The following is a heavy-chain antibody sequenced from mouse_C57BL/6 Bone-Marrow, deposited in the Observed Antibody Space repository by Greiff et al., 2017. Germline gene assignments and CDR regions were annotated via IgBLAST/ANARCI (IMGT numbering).Heavy chain of an antibody. CDR2: INPYNGGT. V-gene: IGHV1-19*01. Sequence: EVHLVESGPVLVKPGASVKMSCKASGYTFTDYYMNWVKQSHGKSLEWIGVINPYNGGTSYNQKFKGKATLTVDKSSSTAYMELNSLTSEDSAVYYCFLYYYGSSGVWGTGTTVTVSS. CDR3: FLYYYGSSGV. D-gene: IGHD1-1*01. J-gene: IGHJ1*03. CDR1: GYTFTDYY.